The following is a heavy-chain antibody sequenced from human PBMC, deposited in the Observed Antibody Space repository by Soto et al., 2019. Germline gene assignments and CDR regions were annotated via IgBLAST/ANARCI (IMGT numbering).Heavy chain of an antibody. CDR2: IIPIFGTA. CDR3: ASGNGNDTAMVTTAFDI. D-gene: IGHD5-18*01. V-gene: IGHV1-69*13. J-gene: IGHJ3*02. Sequence: SVKVSCKASGGTFSSYAISWVRQAPGQGLEWMGGIIPIFGTANYAQKFQGRVTITADESTSTAYMELSSLRSEDTAVYYCASGNGNDTAMVTTAFDIWGQGTMVTVSS. CDR1: GGTFSSYA.